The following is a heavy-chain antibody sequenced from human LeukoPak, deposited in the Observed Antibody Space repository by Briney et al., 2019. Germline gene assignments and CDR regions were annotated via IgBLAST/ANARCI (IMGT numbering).Heavy chain of an antibody. CDR2: IIPIFGTA. CDR3: ARAGGQLPAAIEDGMDV. V-gene: IGHV1-69*13. D-gene: IGHD2-2*01. CDR1: GGTFSSYA. Sequence: ASVKVSCKASGGTFSSYAISWVRQAPGQGLEWMGGIIPIFGTANYAQRFQGRVTITADESTSTAYMELSSLRSEDTAVYYCARAGGQLPAAIEDGMDVWGRGTTVTVSS. J-gene: IGHJ6*02.